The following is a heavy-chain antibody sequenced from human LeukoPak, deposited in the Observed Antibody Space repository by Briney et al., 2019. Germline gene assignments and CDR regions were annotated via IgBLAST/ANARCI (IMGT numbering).Heavy chain of an antibody. Sequence: GGSLRLSCAASGFTFSSYAMSWVRQAPGKGLEWVGAISGSGGRTYYVDCVKGRFTISRDNSKNTLYLNMNSLRAEDTAVYYCAKEAGSGWFGELPSSYFDYWGQGALVTVSS. CDR3: AKEAGSGWFGELPSSYFDY. CDR2: ISGSGGRT. V-gene: IGHV3-23*01. J-gene: IGHJ4*02. CDR1: GFTFSSYA. D-gene: IGHD3-10*01.